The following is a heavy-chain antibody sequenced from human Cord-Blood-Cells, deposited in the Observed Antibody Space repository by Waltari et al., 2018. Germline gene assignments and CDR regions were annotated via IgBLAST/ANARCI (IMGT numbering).Heavy chain of an antibody. CDR3: ARVDSYGYCTNGVCYDY. CDR1: GYTFTSYD. D-gene: IGHD2-8*01. J-gene: IGHJ4*02. V-gene: IGHV1-8*01. Sequence: QVQLVQSGAEVKKPGASVKVSCKASGYTFTSYDINWVRQATGQGLEWMGWMHPNSGNTGYAQKFQGRVTMTRNTSISTAYMELSSLRSEDTAVYYCARVDSYGYCTNGVCYDYWGQGTLVTVSS. CDR2: MHPNSGNT.